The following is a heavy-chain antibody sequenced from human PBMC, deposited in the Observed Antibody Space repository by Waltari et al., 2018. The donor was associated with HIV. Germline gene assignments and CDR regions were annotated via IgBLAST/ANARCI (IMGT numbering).Heavy chain of an antibody. V-gene: IGHV1-69*04. Sequence: QVQLVQSGPEVKKPGSSVKVSCKASGGSFSSYAISWVRQAPGQGIEWMGRIIPILGIANYAQKFQGRVTITADKSTSTAYMELSSLRSEDTAVYYCARDATTVTTGPLYGMDVWGQGTTVTVSS. J-gene: IGHJ6*02. D-gene: IGHD4-17*01. CDR3: ARDATTVTTGPLYGMDV. CDR1: GGSFSSYA. CDR2: IIPILGIA.